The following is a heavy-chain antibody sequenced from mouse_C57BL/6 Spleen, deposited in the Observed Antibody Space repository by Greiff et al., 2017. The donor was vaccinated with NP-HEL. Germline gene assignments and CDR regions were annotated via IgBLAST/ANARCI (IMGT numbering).Heavy chain of an antibody. V-gene: IGHV1-55*01. CDR1: GYTFTSYW. J-gene: IGHJ2*01. D-gene: IGHD1-1*01. CDR3: ARSDYYGSSHFDY. Sequence: VQRVESGAELVKPGASVKMSCKASGYTFTSYWITWVKQRPGQGLEWIGDIYPGSGSTNYNEKFKSKATLTVDTSSSTAYMQLSSLTSEDSAVYYCARSDYYGSSHFDYWGQGTTLTVSS. CDR2: IYPGSGST.